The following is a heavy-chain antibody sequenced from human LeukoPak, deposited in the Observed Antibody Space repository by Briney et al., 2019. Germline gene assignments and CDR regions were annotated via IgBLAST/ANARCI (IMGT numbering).Heavy chain of an antibody. J-gene: IGHJ4*02. CDR2: IYESGST. D-gene: IGHD2-15*01. Sequence: SETLSLTCAVYGESLNSYYWSWIRQPPGKGLEWIGEIYESGSTEYNPSLKSRVTISMVPFKQRYSLSLTSVAAADTAVYYCARGAWATRLGSWGLGTPVIVSS. CDR3: ARGAWATRLGS. V-gene: IGHV4-34*01. CDR1: GESLNSYY.